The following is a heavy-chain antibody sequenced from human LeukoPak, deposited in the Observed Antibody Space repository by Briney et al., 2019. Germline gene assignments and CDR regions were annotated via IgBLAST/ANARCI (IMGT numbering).Heavy chain of an antibody. CDR2: ISGSGGST. J-gene: IGHJ4*02. CDR1: GFTFTRFA. CDR3: AKDNYLRVWLSGSSLFDY. D-gene: IGHD3-10*01. V-gene: IGHV3-23*01. Sequence: GGSLRHSCAASGFTFTRFAMSWVRQAPGKGLEWVSAISGSGGSTYYADSVEGRFTISRDNSKNTLYLQMNSLRAEDTAVYYCAKDNYLRVWLSGSSLFDYWGQGTLVTVSS.